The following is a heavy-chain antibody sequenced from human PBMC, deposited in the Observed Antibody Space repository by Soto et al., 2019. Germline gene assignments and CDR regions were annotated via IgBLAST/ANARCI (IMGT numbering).Heavy chain of an antibody. CDR1: GYSFSSYV. Sequence: GGSLRLSCAASGYSFSSYVMHWVRLAPGKGLEWVAVISFDGANKYYADFVKGRFTISRATSKNTLYLEMNSLRLEDTALYYCARDPDGSGLLLPYYLDHWGQGTLVTVSS. CDR3: ARDPDGSGLLLPYYLDH. J-gene: IGHJ4*02. V-gene: IGHV3-30-3*01. CDR2: ISFDGANK. D-gene: IGHD3-3*01.